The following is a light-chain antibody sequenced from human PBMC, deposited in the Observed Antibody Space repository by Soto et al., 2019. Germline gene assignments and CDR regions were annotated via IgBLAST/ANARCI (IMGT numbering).Light chain of an antibody. CDR2: GAS. Sequence: LLLTQSPGTLSLSPGERATLSCRASESVRSSYLAWYQQKPGQAPRLLIYGASTRATGIPDRFTGSGSGTDFTLTISRLEPEDFAVYYCQQFGSSVTFGQGARLEIK. CDR3: QQFGSSVT. CDR1: ESVRSSY. J-gene: IGKJ5*01. V-gene: IGKV3-20*01.